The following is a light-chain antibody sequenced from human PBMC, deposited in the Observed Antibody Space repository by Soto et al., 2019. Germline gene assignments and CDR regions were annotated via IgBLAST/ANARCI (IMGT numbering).Light chain of an antibody. CDR1: QSFSSSY. CDR2: GAS. J-gene: IGKJ4*01. CDR3: QQYGSSPLT. Sequence: EIVLTQSPGTLSLSPGERATLSCRASQSFSSSYIAWYQQKAGQAPRLLIYGASSRATGIPDRFSGSGSGTDFTLTISRVEPEDFAVYYCQQYGSSPLTFGGGTKVEIK. V-gene: IGKV3-20*01.